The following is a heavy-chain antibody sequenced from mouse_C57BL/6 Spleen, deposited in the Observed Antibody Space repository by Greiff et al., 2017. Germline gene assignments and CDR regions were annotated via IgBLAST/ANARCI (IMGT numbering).Heavy chain of an antibody. CDR2: INPSNGGT. D-gene: IGHD1-1*01. V-gene: IGHV1-53*01. CDR3: ARWITTVVATEAY. CDR1: GYTFTSYW. J-gene: IGHJ3*01. Sequence: VQLQQPGTELVKPGASVKLSCKASGYTFTSYWMHWVKQRPGQGLEWIGNINPSNGGTNYNEKFKSKATLPADKSSSTAYMQLSSLTSEDSAVYYWARWITTVVATEAYWGQGTLVTVSA.